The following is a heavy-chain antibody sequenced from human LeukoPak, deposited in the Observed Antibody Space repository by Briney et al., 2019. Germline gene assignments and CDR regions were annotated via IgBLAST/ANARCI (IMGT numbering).Heavy chain of an antibody. D-gene: IGHD2-15*01. Sequence: GGSLRLSCAASGFTFSSYWMSWVRQAPGKGLEWVANIKQDGSEKYYVDSMKGRFTISRDNAKNSLYLQMNSLRAEDTAVYYCARHLGYCSGGSCSQDGMDVWGQGTTVTVSS. V-gene: IGHV3-7*01. J-gene: IGHJ6*02. CDR2: IKQDGSEK. CDR1: GFTFSSYW. CDR3: ARHLGYCSGGSCSQDGMDV.